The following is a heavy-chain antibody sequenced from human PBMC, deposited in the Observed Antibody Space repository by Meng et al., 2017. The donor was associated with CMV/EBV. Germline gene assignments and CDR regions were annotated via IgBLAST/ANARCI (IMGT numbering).Heavy chain of an antibody. Sequence: ASVKVSCKASGYTFTSYGISWVRQAPGQGLEWMGWISAYNGNTNYAQKLQGRVTMTRNTSISTAYMELSSLRSEDTAVYYCARGGHSTTIFGVVIYNWFDPWGQGTLVTVS. CDR2: ISAYNGNT. J-gene: IGHJ5*02. CDR1: GYTFTSYG. D-gene: IGHD3-3*01. V-gene: IGHV1-18*01. CDR3: ARGGHSTTIFGVVIYNWFDP.